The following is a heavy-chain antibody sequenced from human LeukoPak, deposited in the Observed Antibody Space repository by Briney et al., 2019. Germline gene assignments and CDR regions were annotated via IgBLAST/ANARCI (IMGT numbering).Heavy chain of an antibody. CDR3: XXDAXRGFDYSNSLDK. J-gene: IGHJ4*02. Sequence: TGRSLRLSCATSGFTFTHYGMHWVRQAPGKGLEWVAVIWSDGTNSYYGDPVKGRFTISRDNFQRTVYLQMNSLRAEDTAVYYCXXDAXRGFDYSNSLDKWGQGTLVTVSS. V-gene: IGHV3-33*06. CDR1: GFTFTHYG. CDR2: IWSDGTNS. D-gene: IGHD4-11*01.